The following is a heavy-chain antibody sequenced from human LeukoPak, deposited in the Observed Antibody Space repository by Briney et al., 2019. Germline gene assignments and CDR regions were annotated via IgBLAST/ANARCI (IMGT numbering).Heavy chain of an antibody. D-gene: IGHD6-13*01. CDR3: ARDGTAAGIYFDL. CDR2: IRQDGGEK. V-gene: IGHV3-7*01. Sequence: GGSLRLSCSVSGFTFTDYWMNWVRQARGKGLEWVASIRQDGGEKSYMDSVRGRFSISRDNTKNSLFLQMSSLRAEDTAVYYCARDGTAAGIYFDLWGQGTLVTVSS. CDR1: GFTFTDYW. J-gene: IGHJ4*01.